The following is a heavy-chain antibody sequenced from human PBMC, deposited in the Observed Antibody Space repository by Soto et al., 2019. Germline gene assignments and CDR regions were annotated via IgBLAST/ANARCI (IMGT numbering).Heavy chain of an antibody. D-gene: IGHD4-17*01. J-gene: IGHJ3*02. CDR1: GFTFTSSP. CDR2: IVVGTGNA. CDR3: AAHYGDSFAFDI. Sequence: SVKVSCKASGFTFTSSPVQWVRQVRGQRLEWIGWIVVGTGNAKYAQRFQGRVSITRDMSTSTAYMELSSLISDDTAVYYCAAHYGDSFAFDIWGQ. V-gene: IGHV1-58*01.